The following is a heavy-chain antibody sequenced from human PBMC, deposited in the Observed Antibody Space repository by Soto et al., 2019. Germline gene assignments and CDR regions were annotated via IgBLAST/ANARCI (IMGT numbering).Heavy chain of an antibody. CDR2: ISYDGNNK. D-gene: IGHD1-1*01. CDR3: AKSVYNWNDGFFDY. J-gene: IGHJ4*02. V-gene: IGHV3-30*18. CDR1: GFTFSTYG. Sequence: QVQLVESGGGVVQPGRSLRLSCAASGFTFSTYGMHWVRQAPGKGLEWVAVISYDGNNKYYADSVKGRSTISRDSSENTGILQWNGLRAGDRAVHSCAKSVYNWNDGFFDYWGQGTLVTVSS.